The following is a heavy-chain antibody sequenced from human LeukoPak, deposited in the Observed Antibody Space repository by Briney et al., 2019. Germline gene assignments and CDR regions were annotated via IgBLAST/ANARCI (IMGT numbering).Heavy chain of an antibody. CDR2: IIPILGIA. J-gene: IGHJ4*02. D-gene: IGHD3/OR15-3a*01. Sequence: SVKVSCKASGGTFRSYAINWVRQAPGQGLEWMGRIIPILGIANYVQKFQGRVTISADKSTSTAYMELSSLRSEDTAVYYCARDRGTGTGLFDSWGQGTLVTVSS. V-gene: IGHV1-69*04. CDR3: ARDRGTGTGLFDS. CDR1: GGTFRSYA.